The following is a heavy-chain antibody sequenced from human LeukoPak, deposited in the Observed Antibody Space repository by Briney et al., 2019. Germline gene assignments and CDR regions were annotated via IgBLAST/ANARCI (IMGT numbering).Heavy chain of an antibody. V-gene: IGHV4-4*07. CDR1: GDSMSSFY. CDR2: ILPSGTS. CDR3: ARESVIRGVSHFDY. D-gene: IGHD3-10*01. Sequence: PSETLSLTCIVSGDSMSSFYWNWIRQPAGKGLEWIGRILPSGTSFSIPSLRSRLTTSLDTSKNQFSLRLNSVTAADTAVYYCARESVIRGVSHFDYWGQGTLVTVSS. J-gene: IGHJ4*02.